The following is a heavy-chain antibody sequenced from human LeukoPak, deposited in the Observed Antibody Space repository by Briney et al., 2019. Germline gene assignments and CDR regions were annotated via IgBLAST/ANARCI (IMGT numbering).Heavy chain of an antibody. V-gene: IGHV4-34*01. CDR1: GGSFSGYY. D-gene: IGHD3-10*01. CDR3: ARGLITMVRGVILPPDY. J-gene: IGHJ4*02. Sequence: SETLSLTCAVYGGSFSGYYWSWIRQPPGKGLEWIGEINHSGSTNYNPSLKSRVTISVDTSKNQFSPKLSSVTAADTAVYYCARGLITMVRGVILPPDYWGQGTLVTVSS. CDR2: INHSGST.